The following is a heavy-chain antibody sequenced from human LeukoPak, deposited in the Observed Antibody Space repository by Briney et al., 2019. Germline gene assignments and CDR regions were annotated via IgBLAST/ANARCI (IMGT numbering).Heavy chain of an antibody. D-gene: IGHD5-12*01. J-gene: IGHJ4*02. Sequence: GGSLRLSCAASGFTFSGSAMPWVRQAPGKGLEWVSFISSSSSYIYYADSVKGRFTISRDNAKKSLFLQMNSLRAEDTAVYYCTRVTNSGYDSGNFDYWGQGTLVTVSS. CDR1: GFTFSGSA. V-gene: IGHV3-21*01. CDR3: TRVTNSGYDSGNFDY. CDR2: ISSSSSYI.